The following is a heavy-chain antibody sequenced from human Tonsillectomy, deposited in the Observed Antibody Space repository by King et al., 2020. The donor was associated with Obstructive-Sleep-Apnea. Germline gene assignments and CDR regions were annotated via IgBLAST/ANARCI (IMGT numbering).Heavy chain of an antibody. CDR3: ARQYDILTGVNWFDP. V-gene: IGHV5-51*01. CDR2: IYPGDSDT. Sequence: VQLVQSGAEVKKPGESLKISCKGSGYSFTKYWIAWVRQTPGKGLEWMGIIYPGDSDTRYSPSFQGQVTISADKSLNTAYQQWSSLKASDTAMYYCARQYDILTGVNWFDPWGPGTLVTVSS. D-gene: IGHD3-9*01. CDR1: GYSFTKYW. J-gene: IGHJ5*02.